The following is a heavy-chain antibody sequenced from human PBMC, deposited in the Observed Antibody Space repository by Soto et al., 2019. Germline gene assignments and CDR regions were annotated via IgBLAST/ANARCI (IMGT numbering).Heavy chain of an antibody. CDR2: IYYTGDG. CDR1: GASITSGDYY. D-gene: IGHD1-7*01. V-gene: IGHV4-30-4*08. J-gene: IGHJ4*02. CDR3: VGTGTMVDY. Sequence: QVQLQESGPGLVKPSQTLSLTCSVSGASITSGDYYWSWVRQPPGKGLEWIGYIYYTGDGYYNPSLESRLSISLDSSKNQLSLELRSVSAADTAIYYCVGTGTMVDYWGQGTLVTVSS.